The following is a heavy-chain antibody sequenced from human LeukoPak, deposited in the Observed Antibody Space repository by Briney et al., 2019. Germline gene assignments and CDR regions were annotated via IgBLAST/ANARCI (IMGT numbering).Heavy chain of an antibody. Sequence: GGSLRLSCAASGFTFSSYAMHWVRQAPGKGLEGVAVISYDGSNKYYADSVKGRFTISRDNSKNTLYLQMNSLRAEDTAVYYCARGENIVVAGRDAFDIWGQGTMVTVSS. J-gene: IGHJ3*02. CDR1: GFTFSSYA. V-gene: IGHV3-30*04. CDR3: ARGENIVVAGRDAFDI. D-gene: IGHD2-15*01. CDR2: ISYDGSNK.